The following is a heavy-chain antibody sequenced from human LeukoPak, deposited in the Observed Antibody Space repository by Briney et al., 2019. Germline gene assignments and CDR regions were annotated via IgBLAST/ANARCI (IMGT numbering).Heavy chain of an antibody. CDR2: ISAYNGDT. Sequence: GASVKVSCKASGYSFSIFGISWVRQAPGQGLEWMGWISAYNGDTEYGKNFQGRITVTTDTSTNTAYMELRSLTSDDTAVYFCARADRNYLAVNWFDAWGQGTLVTVSS. V-gene: IGHV1-18*01. D-gene: IGHD1-14*01. J-gene: IGHJ5*02. CDR3: ARADRNYLAVNWFDA. CDR1: GYSFSIFG.